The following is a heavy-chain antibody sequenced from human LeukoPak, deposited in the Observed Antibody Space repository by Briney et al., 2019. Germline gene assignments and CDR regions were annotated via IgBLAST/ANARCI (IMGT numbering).Heavy chain of an antibody. CDR1: GDSISGFY. J-gene: IGHJ6*03. CDR2: IYYSGTT. V-gene: IGHV4-59*01. Sequence: PSESLSLTCTVSGDSISGFYWSWIRQPPGKGLEGIGYIYYSGTTNYNPSLKSRLTISVDTSKNQFSLKLRSVTAADTAVYYCARATYCSRGSCYHGAGYYYMDVWGKGTTVTVSS. CDR3: ARATYCSRGSCYHGAGYYYMDV. D-gene: IGHD2-15*01.